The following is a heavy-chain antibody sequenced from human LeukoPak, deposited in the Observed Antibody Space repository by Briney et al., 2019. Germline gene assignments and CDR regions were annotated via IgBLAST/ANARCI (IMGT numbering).Heavy chain of an antibody. CDR3: ARGSSGYYQLDY. D-gene: IGHD3-22*01. J-gene: IGHJ4*03. Sequence: GASVKVSYKASGYTFTSYYMHWVRQAPGQGLEWMGIINPSGGSTSYAQKFQGRVTITRDTSTSTVYMELSSLRSEDTAVYYCARGSSGYYQLDYSGDGDLVTVSS. CDR1: GYTFTSYY. CDR2: INPSGGST. V-gene: IGHV1-46*01.